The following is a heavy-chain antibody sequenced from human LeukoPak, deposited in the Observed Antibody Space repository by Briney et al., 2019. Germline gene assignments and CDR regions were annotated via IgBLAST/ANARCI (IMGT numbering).Heavy chain of an antibody. D-gene: IGHD4-23*01. V-gene: IGHV3-11*04. CDR3: AKKLSTVDDAFDI. CDR1: GFTFSDYY. J-gene: IGHJ3*02. Sequence: GFLRLSCAASGFTFSDYYMSWIRQAPGKGLEWVSYISSSGSTIYYADSVKGRFTISRDNAKNSLYLQMNSLRAEDTAVYYCAKKLSTVDDAFDIWGQGTMVTVSS. CDR2: ISSSGSTI.